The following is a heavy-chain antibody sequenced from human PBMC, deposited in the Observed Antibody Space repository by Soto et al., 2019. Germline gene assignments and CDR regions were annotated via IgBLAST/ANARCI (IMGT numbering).Heavy chain of an antibody. J-gene: IGHJ4*02. D-gene: IGHD3-16*01. V-gene: IGHV1-2*02. CDR2: INGNSGGT. CDR1: GYTFTDYF. Sequence: QVQLMQSGAEAKKPGASVKVSCKAYGYTFTDYFMHWVRQAPGQGLEWMGWINGNSGGTSYAQKFQGRVAMTRDTSISTAYMELSSLTFDDTAVYYCARDPADSMIGIDYWGQGTLVTVSS. CDR3: ARDPADSMIGIDY.